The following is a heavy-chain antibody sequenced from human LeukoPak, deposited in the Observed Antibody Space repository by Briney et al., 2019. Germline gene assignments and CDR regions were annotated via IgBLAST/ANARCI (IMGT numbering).Heavy chain of an antibody. CDR1: GGSISSYY. V-gene: IGHV4-59*01. CDR3: ARAAGSWDYRYAFDI. CDR2: IYYSGST. D-gene: IGHD6-13*01. J-gene: IGHJ3*02. Sequence: PSETLSLTCTVSGGSISSYYGSWIRQPPGKGREWMGYIYYSGSTNYNPSLKSRVTISVDTSKNQFSLKLSSVTAADTAVYYCARAAGSWDYRYAFDIWGQGTMVTVSS.